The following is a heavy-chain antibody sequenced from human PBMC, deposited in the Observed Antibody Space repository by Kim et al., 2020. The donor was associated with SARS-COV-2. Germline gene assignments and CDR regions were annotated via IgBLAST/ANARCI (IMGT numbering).Heavy chain of an antibody. CDR2: INHSGST. V-gene: IGHV4-34*01. J-gene: IGHJ4*02. D-gene: IGHD2-15*01. Sequence: SETLSLTCAVYGGSFSGYYWSWIRQPPGKGLEWIGEINHSGSTNYNPSLKSRVTISVDTSKNQFSLKLSSVTAADTAVYYCARGRQVVAATGLIGYWGQG. CDR3: ARGRQVVAATGLIGY. CDR1: GGSFSGYY.